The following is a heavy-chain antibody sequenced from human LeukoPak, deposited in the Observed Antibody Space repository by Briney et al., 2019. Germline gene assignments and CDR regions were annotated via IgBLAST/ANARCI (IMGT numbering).Heavy chain of an antibody. V-gene: IGHV3-23*01. D-gene: IGHD2-15*01. CDR2: ISGSGGRT. Sequence: GGSLRLSCAASGFTFSSYGMSWVRQAPGKGLEWVSIISGSGGRTYYADSVKGRFTISRDNSKNTLYLQMNSLRVEDTAIYYCAKDASYGSVDYWGQGTLVTVSS. CDR3: AKDASYGSVDY. CDR1: GFTFSSYG. J-gene: IGHJ4*02.